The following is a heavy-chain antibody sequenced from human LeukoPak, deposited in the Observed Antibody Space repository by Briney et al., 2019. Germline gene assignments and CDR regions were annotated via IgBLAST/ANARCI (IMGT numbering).Heavy chain of an antibody. CDR1: GVSISSSSYY. CDR2: IYYSGTT. Sequence: SETLSLTCTVSGVSISSSSYYWDWIRQPPGKGLEWIGTIYYSGTTYYNPPLKSRVTISVDTSRNQFSLKLSSVTATDTAVYYCARMIGDDAFDIWGQGTMVTVSS. CDR3: ARMIGDDAFDI. D-gene: IGHD3-22*01. V-gene: IGHV4-39*01. J-gene: IGHJ3*02.